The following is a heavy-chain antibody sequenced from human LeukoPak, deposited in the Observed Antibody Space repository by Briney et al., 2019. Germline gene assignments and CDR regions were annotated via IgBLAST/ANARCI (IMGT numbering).Heavy chain of an antibody. Sequence: ASVKVSCKASGYKFTDDYMHWVRQAPGQGLEFMGWINPDSGFTNYAQKFKGRVTMTRDTSISTTYLEVRSLTSDDTAVYYCAPTAEAYTSWWKVWGQGTLVNVSS. CDR2: INPDSGFT. D-gene: IGHD3-16*01. CDR3: APTAEAYTSWWKV. J-gene: IGHJ4*02. CDR1: GYKFTDDY. V-gene: IGHV1-2*02.